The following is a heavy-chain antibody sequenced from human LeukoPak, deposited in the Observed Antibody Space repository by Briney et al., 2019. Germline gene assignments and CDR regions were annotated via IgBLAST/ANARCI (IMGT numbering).Heavy chain of an antibody. CDR2: INHSGST. J-gene: IGHJ5*02. CDR3: ARRELAAADVKNWFDP. Sequence: PSETLSLTCAVYGGSFSGYYWSWIRQPPGKGLEWIGEINHSGSTNYNPSLKSRATISVDTSKNQFSLKLSSVTAADTAVYYCARRELAAADVKNWFDPWGQGTLVTVSS. CDR1: GGSFSGYY. V-gene: IGHV4-34*01. D-gene: IGHD6-13*01.